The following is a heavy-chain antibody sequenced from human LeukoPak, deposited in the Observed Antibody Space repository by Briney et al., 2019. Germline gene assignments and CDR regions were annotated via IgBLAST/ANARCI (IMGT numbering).Heavy chain of an antibody. D-gene: IGHD4-17*01. V-gene: IGHV1-18*01. CDR2: ISGYNGNT. CDR3: ARDHGDFVGVRVGFDS. CDR1: GYTFTNYA. J-gene: IGHJ4*02. Sequence: GASVKVSCKASGYTFTNYAISWVRQAPGQGLEWVARISGYNGNTDYAQKVKDRLTVTADTSTAYLEMRGLTSDDTAVCYCARDHGDFVGVRVGFDSWGQGTLVTVSS.